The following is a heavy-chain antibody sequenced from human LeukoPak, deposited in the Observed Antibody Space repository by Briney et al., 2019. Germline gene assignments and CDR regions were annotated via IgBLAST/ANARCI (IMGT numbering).Heavy chain of an antibody. CDR2: ISSSSSYI. Sequence: GGSLRLSCAASGFTFSSYSMIWVRQAPGKGLEWVSSISSSSSYIYYADSAKGRFTISRDNAKNSLYLQMNSLRAEDTAVYYCASFTAKDAFDIWGQGTMVTVSS. D-gene: IGHD5-18*01. CDR1: GFTFSSYS. CDR3: ASFTAKDAFDI. J-gene: IGHJ3*02. V-gene: IGHV3-21*01.